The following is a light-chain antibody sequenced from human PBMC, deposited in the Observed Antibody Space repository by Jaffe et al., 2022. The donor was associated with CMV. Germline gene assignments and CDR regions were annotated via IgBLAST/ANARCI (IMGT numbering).Light chain of an antibody. V-gene: IGLV3-21*01. Sequence: SYVLTQPPSVSAAPGQTARITCEGNNIGSKSVHWYQQKPGQAPVLVIYHDTDRPSGIPERFSGSNSGNTATLIISRVEAGDEADYYCQVWDTNGDHRYVFGIGTKVSVL. CDR3: QVWDTNGDHRYV. CDR2: HDT. J-gene: IGLJ1*01. CDR1: NIGSKS.